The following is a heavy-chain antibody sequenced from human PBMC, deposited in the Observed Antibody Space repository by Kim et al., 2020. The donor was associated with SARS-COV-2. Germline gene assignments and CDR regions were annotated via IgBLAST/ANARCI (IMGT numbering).Heavy chain of an antibody. CDR1: GFTFSSYW. Sequence: GGSLRLSCAASGFTFSSYWMSWVRQAPGKGLEWVANIKQDESDKNYVDSVKGRFTISRDNAKNSLHLQMNSLRAENTAVYYCARQVNAGFNYFDYWGQGT. D-gene: IGHD2-2*01. J-gene: IGHJ4*02. CDR2: IKQDESDK. CDR3: ARQVNAGFNYFDY. V-gene: IGHV3-7*03.